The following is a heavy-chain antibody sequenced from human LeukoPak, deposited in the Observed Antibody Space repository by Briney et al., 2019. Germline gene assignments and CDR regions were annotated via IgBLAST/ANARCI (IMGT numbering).Heavy chain of an antibody. CDR3: AKSQGPEWELPYYFDY. V-gene: IGHV3-9*01. J-gene: IGHJ4*02. D-gene: IGHD1-26*01. CDR1: GFTFDDYA. Sequence: PGGSLRLSCAASGFTFDDYATHWVRQAPGKGLEWVSGISWNSGSIGYADSVKGRFTISRDNAKNSLYLQMNSLRAEDTALYYCAKSQGPEWELPYYFDYWGQGTLVTVSS. CDR2: ISWNSGSI.